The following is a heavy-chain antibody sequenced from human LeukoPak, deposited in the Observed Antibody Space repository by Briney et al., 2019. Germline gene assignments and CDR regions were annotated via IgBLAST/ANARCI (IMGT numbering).Heavy chain of an antibody. CDR3: AKRHYDFWSGYQNQMYYFDY. D-gene: IGHD3-3*01. J-gene: IGHJ4*02. CDR2: ISGSGGTT. Sequence: GGSLRLSCAASGFTFSSYAMSWVRQAPEKGLEWVSAISGSGGTTYYADSVKGRFIISRDNSKNTLYLQMNSLRAEDTAAYYCAKRHYDFWSGYQNQMYYFDYWGQGALVTVSS. CDR1: GFTFSSYA. V-gene: IGHV3-23*01.